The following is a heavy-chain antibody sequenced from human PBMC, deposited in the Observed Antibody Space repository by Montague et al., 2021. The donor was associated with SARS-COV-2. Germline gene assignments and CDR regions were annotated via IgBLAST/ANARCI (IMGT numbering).Heavy chain of an antibody. V-gene: IGHV3-30-3*01. CDR1: GFTFSSYA. CDR2: ISYDGSNK. CDR3: AREGYSGYDYPFYYYYAMDV. J-gene: IGHJ6*02. Sequence: SLRLSCAASGFTFSSYAIHWVRQAPGKGLAWVAVISYDGSNKYYADSVKGRFTISRDNSKNTLYLQMNSLRAEDTAVCYCAREGYSGYDYPFYYYYAMDVWGQGTTVTVSS. D-gene: IGHD5-12*01.